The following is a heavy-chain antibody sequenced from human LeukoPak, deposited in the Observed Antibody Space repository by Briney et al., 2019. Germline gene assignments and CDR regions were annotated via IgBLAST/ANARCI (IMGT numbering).Heavy chain of an antibody. V-gene: IGHV3-48*01. D-gene: IGHD6-13*01. CDR1: GFSISNYG. Sequence: GGSVCLFCAGSGFSISNYGMNWARQAPGRGLECLSYIRSDNSTKCYADSVEGRFTITRDNAHNSLYLQMNSLRGEDSGVFFCARDYSRWHGDFDVWGQGTMVTVSS. J-gene: IGHJ3*01. CDR3: ARDYSRWHGDFDV. CDR2: IRSDNSTK.